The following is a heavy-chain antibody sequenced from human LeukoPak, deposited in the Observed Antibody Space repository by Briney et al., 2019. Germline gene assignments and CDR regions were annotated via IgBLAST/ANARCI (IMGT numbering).Heavy chain of an antibody. CDR3: SKGQQLGAD. CDR2: ISYDGSNK. V-gene: IGHV3-30*18. D-gene: IGHD6-13*01. Sequence: EWVAFISYDGSNKYYPESVKGRFTISRDNSKNTLYLQMSSLRAEDTAVYYCSKGQQLGADWGQGTLVTVSP. J-gene: IGHJ4*02.